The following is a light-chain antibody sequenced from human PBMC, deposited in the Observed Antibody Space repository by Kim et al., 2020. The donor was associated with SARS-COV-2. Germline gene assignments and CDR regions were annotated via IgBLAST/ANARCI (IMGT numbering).Light chain of an antibody. CDR1: KLGDKY. CDR3: QAWDSSTRVV. V-gene: IGLV3-1*01. CDR2: QDS. J-gene: IGLJ2*01. Sequence: SPGQTASITCSGDKLGDKYACWYQQKPGQSPVLVIYQDSKRPSGIPERFSGSNSGNTATLTISGTQAMDEADYYCQAWDSSTRVVFGGGTKLTVL.